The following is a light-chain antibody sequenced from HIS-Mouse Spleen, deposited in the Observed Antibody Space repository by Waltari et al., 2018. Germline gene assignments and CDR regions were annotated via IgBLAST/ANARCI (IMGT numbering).Light chain of an antibody. V-gene: IGLV2-11*01. CDR2: DVS. Sequence: QSALTQPRSVSGSPGQSVTISCTGTSSDVGGYNYVSWYQQHPGKAPKLMIYDVSKRPSGVHDRFSGSQSGNTASLTISGLQAEDEADYYCCSYAGSYPVVFGGGTKLTVL. J-gene: IGLJ2*01. CDR3: CSYAGSYPVV. CDR1: SSDVGGYNY.